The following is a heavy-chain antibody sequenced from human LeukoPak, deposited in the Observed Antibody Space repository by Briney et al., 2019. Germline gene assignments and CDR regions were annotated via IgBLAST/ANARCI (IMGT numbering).Heavy chain of an antibody. V-gene: IGHV3-73*01. J-gene: IGHJ3*02. D-gene: IGHD5-18*01. CDR2: IRSTANSYAT. Sequence: GGSLRLSCAASGFTFSDSALHWVRQASGKGLEWVGRIRSTANSYATAYDVSVKGRFTISRDDSKDTASLQMNNLKTEDTAVYYCTVGGYRYGLDAFDIWGQGTMVTVSS. CDR1: GFTFSDSA. CDR3: TVGGYRYGLDAFDI.